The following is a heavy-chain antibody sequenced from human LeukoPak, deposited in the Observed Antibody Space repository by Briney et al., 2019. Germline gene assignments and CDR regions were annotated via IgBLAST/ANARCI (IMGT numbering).Heavy chain of an antibody. CDR2: INPNSGGT. J-gene: IGHJ4*02. V-gene: IGHV1-2*02. CDR1: GHTFTGYY. Sequence: ASVKVSCKASGHTFTGYYMHWVRQAPGQGLEWMGWINPNSGGTNYAQKFQGRVTMTRDTSISTAYMELSRLRSDDTAVYYCARDHFPYYYDSSGYYTFDYWGQGTLVTVSS. CDR3: ARDHFPYYYDSSGYYTFDY. D-gene: IGHD3-22*01.